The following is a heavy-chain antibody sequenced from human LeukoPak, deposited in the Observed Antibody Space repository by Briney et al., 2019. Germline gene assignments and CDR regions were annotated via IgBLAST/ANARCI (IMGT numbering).Heavy chain of an antibody. D-gene: IGHD3/OR15-3a*01. CDR3: ARGPDTDCFDY. Sequence: PSETLSLTCTVSGGSISSGDYYWSWIRQPPGKGLEWIGYIYCSGSTYYNPSLKSRVTISVDTSKNQFSLKLSSVTAADTAVYYCARGPDTDCFDYWGQGTLVTVSS. CDR1: GGSISSGDYY. CDR2: IYCSGST. J-gene: IGHJ4*02. V-gene: IGHV4-30-4*08.